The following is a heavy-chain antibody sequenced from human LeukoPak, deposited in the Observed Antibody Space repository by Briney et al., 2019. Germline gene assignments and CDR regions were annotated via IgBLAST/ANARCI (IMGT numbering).Heavy chain of an antibody. CDR1: GFTFSSYW. D-gene: IGHD5-18*01. CDR3: AKDKYSPNINNWFDP. CDR2: ISGSGGST. J-gene: IGHJ5*02. V-gene: IGHV3-23*01. Sequence: GGSLRPSCVASGFTFSSYWMYWVRQAPGKGLEWVSAISGSGGSTYYADSVKGRFTISRDNSKNTLYLQMNSLRAEDTAVYYCAKDKYSPNINNWFDPWGQGTLVTVSS.